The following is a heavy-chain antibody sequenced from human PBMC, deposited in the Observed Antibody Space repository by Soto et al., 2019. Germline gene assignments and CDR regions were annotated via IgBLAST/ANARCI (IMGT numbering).Heavy chain of an antibody. V-gene: IGHV1-69*01. D-gene: IGHD2-2*01. CDR3: ARSQGSSTSLEIYYYYYYGMDV. J-gene: IGHJ6*02. Sequence: QVQLVQSGAEVKKPGSSVKVSCKASGGTFGSYAISWVRQAPGQGLEWMGGIIPIPGTANYAQKVQGRVTIAADESTSTAYLELSSLRSEDTAVYYCARSQGSSTSLEIYYYYYYGMDVWGQGTTVNVSS. CDR1: GGTFGSYA. CDR2: IIPIPGTA.